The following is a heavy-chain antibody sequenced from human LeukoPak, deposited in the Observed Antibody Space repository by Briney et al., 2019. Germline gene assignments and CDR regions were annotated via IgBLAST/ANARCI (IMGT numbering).Heavy chain of an antibody. D-gene: IGHD3-10*01. V-gene: IGHV4-34*01. Sequence: SETLSLTCAVYGGSFSGYYWSWIRQPPGKGLEWIGEINHSGSTNYNPSLKSRVTISVDTSKNQFSLKLSSVTAADTAVYYCARGGYTNYYGSGSYYKPFDYWGQGTLVTVSS. CDR3: ARGGYTNYYGSGSYYKPFDY. J-gene: IGHJ4*02. CDR2: INHSGST. CDR1: GGSFSGYY.